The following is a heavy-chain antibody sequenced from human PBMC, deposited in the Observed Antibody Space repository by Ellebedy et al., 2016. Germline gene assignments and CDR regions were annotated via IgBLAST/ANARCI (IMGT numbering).Heavy chain of an antibody. J-gene: IGHJ5*02. CDR1: GGSFSGYY. V-gene: IGHV4-34*01. D-gene: IGHD2-2*01. CDR3: ARGSIFADIVVVPAATNWFDP. Sequence: GSLRLSXAVYGGSFSGYYWSWIRQPPGKGLEWIGEINHSGSTNYNPSLKSRVTISVDTSKNQFSLKLSSVTAADTAVYYCARGSIFADIVVVPAATNWFDPWGQGTLVTVSS. CDR2: INHSGST.